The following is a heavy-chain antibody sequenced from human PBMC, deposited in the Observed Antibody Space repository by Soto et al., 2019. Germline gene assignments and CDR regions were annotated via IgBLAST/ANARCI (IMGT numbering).Heavy chain of an antibody. J-gene: IGHJ5*02. Sequence: ETLSLTCTVSGGSISSYYWSWIRQPPGKGLEWIGYIYYSGSTNYNPSLKSRVTISEDTSKNQFSLKLSSVTAADTAVYYCARDNRITAVAGIWFDPWGQGTLVTVSS. CDR3: ARDNRITAVAGIWFDP. V-gene: IGHV4-59*01. CDR1: GGSISSYY. CDR2: IYYSGST. D-gene: IGHD6-19*01.